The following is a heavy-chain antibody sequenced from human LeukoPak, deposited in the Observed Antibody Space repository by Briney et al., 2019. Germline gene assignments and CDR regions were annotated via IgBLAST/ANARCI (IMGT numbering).Heavy chain of an antibody. CDR1: GYTFTSYD. CDR3: ARSGLTGTTRDYYYGMDV. CDR2: MNPNSGNT. D-gene: IGHD1-20*01. Sequence: ASVKVSRKASGYTFTSYDINWVRQATGQGLEWMGWMNPNSGNTGYAQKFQGRVTMTRNTSISTAYMELSSLRSEDTAVYYCARSGLTGTTRDYYYGMDVWGQGTTVTVSS. J-gene: IGHJ6*02. V-gene: IGHV1-8*01.